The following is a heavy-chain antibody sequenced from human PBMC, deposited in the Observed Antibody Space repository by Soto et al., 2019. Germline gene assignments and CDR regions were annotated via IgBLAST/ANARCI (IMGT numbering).Heavy chain of an antibody. CDR2: MNPNSGNT. J-gene: IGHJ2*01. D-gene: IGHD6-13*01. CDR1: GYTFTSYD. Sequence: QVPLVQSGAEVKKPGASVKVSCKASGYTFTSYDINWVRQATGQGLEWMGWMNPNSGNTGYAQRFQGRVTMTRDTYVSTGYIELSSLRYEDTYVYYCARRGYSSKWYWGFDLWGRGTLVTVSS. CDR3: ARRGYSSKWYWGFDL. V-gene: IGHV1-8*01.